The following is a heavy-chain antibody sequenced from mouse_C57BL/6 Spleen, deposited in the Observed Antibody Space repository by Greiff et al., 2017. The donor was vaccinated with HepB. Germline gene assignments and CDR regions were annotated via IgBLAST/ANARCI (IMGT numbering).Heavy chain of an antibody. V-gene: IGHV5-9*01. D-gene: IGHD1-1*01. Sequence: EVKLVESGGGLVKPGGSLKLSCAASGFTFSSYTMSWVRQTPEKRLEWVATISGGGGNTYYPDSVKGRFPISRDNAKNTLYLQMSSLRSEDTALYYCARLLREAMDYWGQGTSVTVSS. J-gene: IGHJ4*01. CDR3: ARLLREAMDY. CDR1: GFTFSSYT. CDR2: ISGGGGNT.